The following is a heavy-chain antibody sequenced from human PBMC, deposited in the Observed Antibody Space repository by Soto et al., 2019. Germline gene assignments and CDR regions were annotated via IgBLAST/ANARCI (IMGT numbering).Heavy chain of an antibody. CDR1: GGSFSGYY. CDR3: ARGKTIFGVVIKNNWFDP. V-gene: IGHV4-34*01. D-gene: IGHD3-3*01. Sequence: PSETLSLTCAVYGGSFSGYYWSWIRQPPEKGLEWIGEINHSGSTNYNPSLKSRVTISVDTSKNQFSLKLSSVTAADTAVYYCARGKTIFGVVIKNNWFDPWGQGTLVTVSS. J-gene: IGHJ5*02. CDR2: INHSGST.